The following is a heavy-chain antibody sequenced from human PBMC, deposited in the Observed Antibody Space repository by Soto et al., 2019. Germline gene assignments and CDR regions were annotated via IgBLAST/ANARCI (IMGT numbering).Heavy chain of an antibody. D-gene: IGHD4-17*01. CDR2: ISYDGSNK. J-gene: IGHJ4*02. V-gene: IGHV3-30*03. CDR1: GFTFSSYG. Sequence: QVQLVESGGGVVQPGRSRRLSCAASGFTFSSYGMHWVRQAPGKGLEWVAVISYDGSNKYYADSVKGRFTISRDNSKNTLYLQMNSLRAEDTAVYYCATHDYGDYDSRPPHDYWGQGTLVTVSS. CDR3: ATHDYGDYDSRPPHDY.